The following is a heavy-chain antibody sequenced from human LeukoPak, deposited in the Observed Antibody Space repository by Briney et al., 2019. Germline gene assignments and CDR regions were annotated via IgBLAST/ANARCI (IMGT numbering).Heavy chain of an antibody. CDR3: ATAVYGTGSYHPPFDY. CDR1: GYTLTELS. Sequence: ASVTVSCKVSGYTLTELSMHWVRQAPGKGLEWMGGFDPEDGETIYAQKFQGRVTMTEDTSTDTAYMELSSLRSEDTAVYYCATAVYGTGSYHPPFDYWGQGTLVTVSS. J-gene: IGHJ4*02. D-gene: IGHD3-10*01. CDR2: FDPEDGET. V-gene: IGHV1-24*01.